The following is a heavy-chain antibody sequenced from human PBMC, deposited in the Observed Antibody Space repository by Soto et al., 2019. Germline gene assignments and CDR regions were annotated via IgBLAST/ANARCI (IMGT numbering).Heavy chain of an antibody. V-gene: IGHV4-61*05. Sequence: SLTCTVSGGSISSSSYYWGWIRQPPGKGLEWIGYIYYSGSTNYNPSLKSRVTISVDTSKNQFSLKLSSMTAADTAVYYCARGMGNSDDWGQGTLVTVSS. D-gene: IGHD1-26*01. J-gene: IGHJ4*02. CDR1: GGSISSSSYY. CDR3: ARGMGNSDD. CDR2: IYYSGST.